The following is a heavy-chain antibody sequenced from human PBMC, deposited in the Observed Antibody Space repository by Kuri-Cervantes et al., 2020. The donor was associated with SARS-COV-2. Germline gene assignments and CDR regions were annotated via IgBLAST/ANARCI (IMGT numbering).Heavy chain of an antibody. CDR2: IKQDGSEK. Sequence: GESLKISCAASGFTFSSYWMSWVRQAPGKGLEWVANIKQDGSEKYYVDSVKGRFTISRDNAKNSLYLQMNSLRAEDTAVYYCANWNDEDYWGQGTLVTVSS. CDR1: GFTFSSYW. CDR3: ANWNDEDY. D-gene: IGHD1-1*01. V-gene: IGHV3-7*05. J-gene: IGHJ4*02.